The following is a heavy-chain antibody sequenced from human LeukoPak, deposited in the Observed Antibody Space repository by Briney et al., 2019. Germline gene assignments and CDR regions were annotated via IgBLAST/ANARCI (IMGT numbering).Heavy chain of an antibody. CDR2: ISSSSSII. CDR3: ARDPLGYCSGGSCYYYYMDV. CDR1: GFTFSSYS. Sequence: KPGGSLRLSCAASGFTFSSYSMNWVRQAPGKGLEWVSYISSSSSIIYYADSLKGRFTISRDNAKNSLYLQMNSLRAEDTAVYYCARDPLGYCSGGSCYYYYMDVWGKGTTVTVSS. V-gene: IGHV3-21*05. J-gene: IGHJ6*03. D-gene: IGHD2-15*01.